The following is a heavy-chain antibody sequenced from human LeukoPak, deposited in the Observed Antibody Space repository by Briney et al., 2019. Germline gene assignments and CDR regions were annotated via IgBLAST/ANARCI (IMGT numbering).Heavy chain of an antibody. D-gene: IGHD3-16*01. CDR2: INNDGSST. J-gene: IGHJ1*01. CDR1: GYTFGSYW. CDR3: VRDNGGEHL. V-gene: IGHV3-74*01. Sequence: GGSLRLSCAASGYTFGSYWMYWVRQAPGKGLVWVSRINNDGSSTIYADSVKGRFTISRDNAKNTLYLQMNSLRDDDTAVYYCVRDNGGEHLWGQGTLVTVSS.